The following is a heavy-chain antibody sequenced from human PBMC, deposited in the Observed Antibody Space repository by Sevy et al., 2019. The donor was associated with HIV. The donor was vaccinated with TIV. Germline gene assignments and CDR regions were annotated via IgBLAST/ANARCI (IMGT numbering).Heavy chain of an antibody. Sequence: GGSLRLSCAASGFTFSSYWMSWVRQAPGKGLEWVANIKQDGSEKYYVDSVKGRFTISRDNAKNSLYLQMKSLRAEDTAVYYCARVVITFGGVIDSDAFDIWGQGTMVTVSS. V-gene: IGHV3-7*03. J-gene: IGHJ3*02. CDR2: IKQDGSEK. CDR1: GFTFSSYW. CDR3: ARVVITFGGVIDSDAFDI. D-gene: IGHD3-16*02.